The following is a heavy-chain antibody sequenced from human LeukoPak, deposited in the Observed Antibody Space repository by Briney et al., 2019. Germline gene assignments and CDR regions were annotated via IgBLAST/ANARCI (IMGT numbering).Heavy chain of an antibody. J-gene: IGHJ4*02. CDR3: AKTTYYYGSGSYSPRDY. D-gene: IGHD3-10*01. V-gene: IGHV3-23*01. CDR1: GFTFSDYY. CDR2: ISGSGGST. Sequence: GGSLRLSCAASGFTFSDYYMSWIRQAPGKGLEWVSAISGSGGSTYYADSVKGRFTISRDNSKNTLYLQMNSLRAEDTAVYYCAKTTYYYGSGSYSPRDYWGQGTLVTVSS.